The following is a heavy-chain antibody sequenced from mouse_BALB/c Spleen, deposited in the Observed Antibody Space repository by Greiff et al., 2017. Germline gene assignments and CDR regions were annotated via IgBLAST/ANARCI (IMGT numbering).Heavy chain of an antibody. CDR3: ARNEGNYAMDY. CDR1: GFNIKDYY. D-gene: IGHD2-14*01. J-gene: IGHJ4*01. Sequence: QVQLQQSGAELVRPGALVKLSCKASGFNIKDYYMHWVKQRPGQGLEWIGAIYPGDGDTRYTQKFKGKATLTADKSSSTAYMQLSSLASEDSAVYYCARNEGNYAMDYWGQGTSVTVSS. V-gene: IGHV1-87*01. CDR2: IYPGDGDT.